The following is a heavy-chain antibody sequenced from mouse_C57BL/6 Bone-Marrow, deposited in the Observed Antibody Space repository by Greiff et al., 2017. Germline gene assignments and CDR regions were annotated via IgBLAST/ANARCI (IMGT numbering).Heavy chain of an antibody. CDR2: IDPSDSYT. CDR3: ARGQLRRFAY. J-gene: IGHJ3*01. V-gene: IGHV1-59*01. D-gene: IGHD3-2*02. CDR1: GYTFTSYW. Sequence: QVQLKESGAELVRPGTSVKLSCKASGYTFTSYWMHWVKQRPGQGLEWIGVIDPSDSYTNYNQKFKGKATLTVDTSSSTAYMQLSSLTSEDSAVYYCARGQLRRFAYWGQGTLVTVSA.